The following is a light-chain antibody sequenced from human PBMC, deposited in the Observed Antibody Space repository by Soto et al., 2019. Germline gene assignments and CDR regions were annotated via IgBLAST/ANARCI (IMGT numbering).Light chain of an antibody. Sequence: EVILTQYPATLYLSPGERATLSCRASESVDIYLAWYQQKPGQAPRLLIYDSYNRATGIPPRFSGSGSGTDFTLTNSSLEPEDCAVYYCLQRRNWPPLTFGGGTKVEI. V-gene: IGKV3-11*01. CDR2: DSY. CDR1: ESVDIY. J-gene: IGKJ4*01. CDR3: LQRRNWPPLT.